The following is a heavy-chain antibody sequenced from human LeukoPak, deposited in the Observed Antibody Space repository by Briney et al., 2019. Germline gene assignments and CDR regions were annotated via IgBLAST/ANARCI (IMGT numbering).Heavy chain of an antibody. J-gene: IGHJ3*02. D-gene: IGHD2-2*01. CDR2: INHSGST. CDR1: GGSFSGYY. CDR3: ARVPYCSSTSCYAFDI. V-gene: IGHV4-34*01. Sequence: SETLSLTCAVYGGSFSGYYWSWIRQPPGKGLEWIGEINHSGSTNYNPSLKSRVTISVDTSKNQFSLKLSSVTAADTAVYYCARVPYCSSTSCYAFDIWGQGTMVTVSS.